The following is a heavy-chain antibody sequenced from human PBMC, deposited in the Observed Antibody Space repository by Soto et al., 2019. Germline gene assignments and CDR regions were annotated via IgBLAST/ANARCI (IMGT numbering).Heavy chain of an antibody. D-gene: IGHD2-2*01. CDR2: IIPVFGIA. V-gene: IGHV1-69*08. CDR1: GGTFSRYS. CDR3: AREDRDRETGLVPAAIDGMDV. Sequence: QVQLVQSGAEVKKPGSSVKVSCKASGGTFSRYSFTWVRQAPGHGLEWMGRIIPVFGIASYAQKFQGRVTMPAEKSTGTAYRELSSLRSEDTAVYYCAREDRDRETGLVPAAIDGMDVWGQGTTVTVSS. J-gene: IGHJ6*02.